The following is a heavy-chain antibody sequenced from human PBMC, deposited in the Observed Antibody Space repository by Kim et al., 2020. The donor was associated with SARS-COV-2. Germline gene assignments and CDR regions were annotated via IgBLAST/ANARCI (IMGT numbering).Heavy chain of an antibody. V-gene: IGHV4-39*02. D-gene: IGHD6-19*01. CDR1: GGSISSSSYY. CDR3: ARESYSSGWYAERLTDY. Sequence: SETLSLTCTVSGGSISSSSYYWGWIRQPPGKGLEWIGSIYYSGSTYYNPSLKSRVTISVDTSKNQFSLKLSSVTAADTAVYYCARESYSSGWYAERLTDYWGQGTLVTVSS. J-gene: IGHJ4*02. CDR2: IYYSGST.